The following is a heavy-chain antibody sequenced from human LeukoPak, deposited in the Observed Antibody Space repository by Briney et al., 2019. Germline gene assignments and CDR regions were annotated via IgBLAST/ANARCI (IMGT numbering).Heavy chain of an antibody. CDR2: ISANGGST. Sequence: GGSLRLSCEASGFTFSSYAMSWVRQPPGKGLECVSFISANGGSTNYADSVKGRFTISRDNSKNTVYLQMNSLRAEDTAVYYCAKTYYSSRAHYYYYYYMDVWGKGTTVTISS. V-gene: IGHV3-23*01. CDR3: AKTYYSSRAHYYYYYYMDV. CDR1: GFTFSSYA. J-gene: IGHJ6*03. D-gene: IGHD3-10*01.